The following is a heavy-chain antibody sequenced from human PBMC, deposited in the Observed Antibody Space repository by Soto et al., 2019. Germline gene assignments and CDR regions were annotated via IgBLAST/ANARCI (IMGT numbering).Heavy chain of an antibody. Sequence: GGSLRLSCAASGFTFSSYGMHWVRQAPGKGLEWVAVISYDGSNKYYADSVKGRFTISRDNSKNTLYLQMNSLGAEDTAVYYCAKDQPVLNDILTGYSLFDYWGQGTLVTVSS. CDR1: GFTFSSYG. V-gene: IGHV3-30*18. CDR2: ISYDGSNK. CDR3: AKDQPVLNDILTGYSLFDY. D-gene: IGHD3-9*01. J-gene: IGHJ4*02.